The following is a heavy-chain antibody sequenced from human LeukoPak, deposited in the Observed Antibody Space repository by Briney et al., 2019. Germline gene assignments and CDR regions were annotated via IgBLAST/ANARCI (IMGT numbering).Heavy chain of an antibody. J-gene: IGHJ5*02. CDR1: GGSISSYY. D-gene: IGHD5-18*01. CDR3: ARADTAMVSLIWFDP. CDR2: IYYGGST. Sequence: SETLSLTCTVSGGSISSYYWSWIRQPPGKGLEWIGYIYYGGSTNYNPSLKSRVTISVDTSKNQFSLKLSSVTAADTAVYYCARADTAMVSLIWFDPWGQGTLVTVSS. V-gene: IGHV4-59*01.